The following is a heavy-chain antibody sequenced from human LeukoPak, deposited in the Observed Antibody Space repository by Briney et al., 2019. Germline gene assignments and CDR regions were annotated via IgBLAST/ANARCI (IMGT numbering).Heavy chain of an antibody. D-gene: IGHD1-7*01. CDR3: ARSKLELLDY. Sequence: SGTLSLTCTVSGGSISSSSYYWGWIRQPPGKGLEWIGSIYYSGSTYYNPSLKSRVTISVDTSKNQFSLRLSSVTAADTAVYYCARSKLELLDYWGQGILVTVSS. CDR2: IYYSGST. V-gene: IGHV4-39*01. J-gene: IGHJ4*02. CDR1: GGSISSSSYY.